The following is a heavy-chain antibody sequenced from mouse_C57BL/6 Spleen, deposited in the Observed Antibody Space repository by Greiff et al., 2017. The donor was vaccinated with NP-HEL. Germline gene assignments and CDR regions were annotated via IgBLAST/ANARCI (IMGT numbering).Heavy chain of an antibody. CDR1: GYTFTSYW. V-gene: IGHV1-55*01. CDR3: ARWGPYGSPFAY. Sequence: VQLQQSGAELVKPGASVKMSCKASGYTFTSYWITWVKQRPGQGLEWIGDIYPGSGSTNYNEKFKSKATLTVDTSSSTAYMQLSSLTSEDSAVYCCARWGPYGSPFAYWGQGTLVTVSA. J-gene: IGHJ3*01. D-gene: IGHD1-1*01. CDR2: IYPGSGST.